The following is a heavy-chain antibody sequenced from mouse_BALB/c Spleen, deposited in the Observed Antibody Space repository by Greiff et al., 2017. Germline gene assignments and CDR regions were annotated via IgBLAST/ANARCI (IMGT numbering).Heavy chain of an antibody. J-gene: IGHJ2*01. CDR1: GFTFSSYG. CDR3: ARHHYYGSDYFDY. Sequence: EVQVVESGGDLVKPGGSLKLSCAASGFTFSSYGMSWVRQTPDKRLEWVATISSGGSYTYYPDSVKGRFTISRDNAKNTLYLQMSSLKSEDTAMYYCARHHYYGSDYFDYWGQGTTLTVSS. V-gene: IGHV5-6*01. D-gene: IGHD1-2*01. CDR2: ISSGGSYT.